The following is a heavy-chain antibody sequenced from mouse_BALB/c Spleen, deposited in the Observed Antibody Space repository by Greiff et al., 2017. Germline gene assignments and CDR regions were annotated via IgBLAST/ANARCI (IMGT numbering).Heavy chain of an antibody. CDR1: GFTFSSYA. CDR3: ARITTVTYFDV. D-gene: IGHD1-1*01. CDR2: ISSGGSYT. Sequence: EVMLVESGGGLVKPGGSLKLSCAASGFTFSSYAMSWVRQSPEKRLEWVAEISSGGSYTYYPDTVTGRFTISRDNAKNTLYLEMSSLRSEDTAMYYCARITTVTYFDVWGAGTTVTVSS. J-gene: IGHJ1*01. V-gene: IGHV5-9-4*01.